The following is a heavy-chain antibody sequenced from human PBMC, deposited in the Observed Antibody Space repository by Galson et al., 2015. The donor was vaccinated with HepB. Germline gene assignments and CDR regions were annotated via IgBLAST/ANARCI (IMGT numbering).Heavy chain of an antibody. V-gene: IGHV3-64*04. J-gene: IGHJ6*02. CDR2: ISSNGGST. Sequence: SLRLSCAASGFTFSSYAMHWVRQAPGKGLEYVSAISSNGGSTYYADSVKGRFTVSRDNSKNTLYLQMNSLRAEDTAVYYCAREGYSYGPTDYYGMDVWGQGTTVTVSS. CDR3: AREGYSYGPTDYYGMDV. CDR1: GFTFSSYA. D-gene: IGHD5-18*01.